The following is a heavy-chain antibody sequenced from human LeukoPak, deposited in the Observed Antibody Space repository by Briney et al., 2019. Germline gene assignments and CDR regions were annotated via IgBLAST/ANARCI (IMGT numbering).Heavy chain of an antibody. Sequence: GGSLRLSCAASGFTFGDAWMNWVRQVPGQGLEWVANIKQDGSEKFYVASVKGRFTISRDNGKSSLYLQMNSLRAEDTALYYCATSYDMGWLIGYWGQGTLVTVSS. J-gene: IGHJ4*02. CDR1: GFTFGDAW. CDR3: ATSYDMGWLIGY. CDR2: IKQDGSEK. D-gene: IGHD3/OR15-3a*01. V-gene: IGHV3-7*03.